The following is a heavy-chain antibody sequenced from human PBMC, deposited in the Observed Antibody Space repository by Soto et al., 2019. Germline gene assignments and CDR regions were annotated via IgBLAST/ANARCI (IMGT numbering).Heavy chain of an antibody. J-gene: IGHJ4*02. V-gene: IGHV3-64*01. CDR2: ISSYGGST. CDR1: GFTFSSYA. Sequence: GSLRLSCAASGFTFSSYAMHWVRQAPGKGLEYVPAISSYGGSTYYANSVKGRFTISRDNSKNTLYLQMGSLRAEDMAVYYCARDPDSSGYYYFDYWGQGT. CDR3: ARDPDSSGYYYFDY. D-gene: IGHD3-22*01.